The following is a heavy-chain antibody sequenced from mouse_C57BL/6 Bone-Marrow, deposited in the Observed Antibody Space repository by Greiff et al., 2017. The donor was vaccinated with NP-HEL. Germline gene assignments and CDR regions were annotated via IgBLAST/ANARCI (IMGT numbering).Heavy chain of an antibody. Sequence: VQLQQPGAELVMPGASVKLSCKASGYTFTSYWMHWVKQRPGPGLEWIGEIDPSDSYTTSNQKFKGKSTLTVDKSSSTAYMQLSSLTSEDSAVYDCARLYDYDGWYFDVWGTGTTVTVSS. CDR3: ARLYDYDGWYFDV. CDR2: IDPSDSYT. CDR1: GYTFTSYW. D-gene: IGHD2-4*01. V-gene: IGHV1-69*01. J-gene: IGHJ1*03.